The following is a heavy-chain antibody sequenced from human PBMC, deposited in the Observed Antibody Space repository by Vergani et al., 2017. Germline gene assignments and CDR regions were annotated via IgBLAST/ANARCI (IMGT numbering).Heavy chain of an antibody. V-gene: IGHV5-10-1*03. J-gene: IGHJ5*02. Sequence: EVQLVQSGAEVKKPGESLRISCKGSGYSFTSYWISWVRQMPGKGLEWMGRIDPSDSYTNYSPSFQGHVTISADKSISTAYLQWSSLKASDTAMNYCARVGWSYYDSSGYYYAPGGWFVPWGQGTLVTVSS. D-gene: IGHD3-22*01. CDR2: IDPSDSYT. CDR1: GYSFTSYW. CDR3: ARVGWSYYDSSGYYYAPGGWFVP.